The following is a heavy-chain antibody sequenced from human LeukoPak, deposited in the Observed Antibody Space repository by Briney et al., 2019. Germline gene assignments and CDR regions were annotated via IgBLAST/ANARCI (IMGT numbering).Heavy chain of an antibody. V-gene: IGHV3-21*01. D-gene: IGHD5-24*01. Sequence: GGSLRLSCAASGFTFSSYSMNWVRQAPGKGLEWVSSISSSSSYIYYADSVKGRFTISRDNSKNTLYLQMNSLRAEDTAVYYCARDRDGYVDYWGQGTLVTVSS. CDR3: ARDRDGYVDY. CDR2: ISSSSSYI. CDR1: GFTFSSYS. J-gene: IGHJ4*02.